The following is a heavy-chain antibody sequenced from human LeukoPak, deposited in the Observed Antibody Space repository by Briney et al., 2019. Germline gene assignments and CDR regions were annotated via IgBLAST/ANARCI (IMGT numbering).Heavy chain of an antibody. Sequence: PGGPLRLSCAASGFTVSSNYMSWVRQAPGKGLEWVSVIYSGGSTYYADSVKGRFTISRDNSKNTLYLQMNSLRAEDTAVYYCARDFPAKKDHYDSPGDFDYWGQGTLVTVSS. D-gene: IGHD3-22*01. CDR1: GFTVSSNY. V-gene: IGHV3-66*02. J-gene: IGHJ4*02. CDR3: ARDFPAKKDHYDSPGDFDY. CDR2: IYSGGST.